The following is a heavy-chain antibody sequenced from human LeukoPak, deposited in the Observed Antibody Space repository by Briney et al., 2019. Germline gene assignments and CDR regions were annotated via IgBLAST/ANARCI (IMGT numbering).Heavy chain of an antibody. CDR1: GYSFTSYW. CDR2: MYPSDSDT. J-gene: IGHJ4*02. Sequence: GESLQISCQGSGYSFTSYWIGWVRQLPGKRLEWMGIMYPSDSDTRYSPSFQGQVTISADKSISTAYLQWSSLKASDTAMYYCARGDYGDFRVFYTLFDYWGQGTLVTVSS. CDR3: ARGDYGDFRVFYTLFDY. D-gene: IGHD4-17*01. V-gene: IGHV5-51*01.